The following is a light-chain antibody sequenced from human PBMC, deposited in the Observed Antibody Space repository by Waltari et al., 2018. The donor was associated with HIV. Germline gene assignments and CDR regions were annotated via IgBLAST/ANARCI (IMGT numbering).Light chain of an antibody. V-gene: IGLV2-11*01. Sequence: QSALTQPRSVSGSPGQSVTISCTGTSSDVGGYDSVPWYLQHPGKVPKLIIYEVIKRPSGVPGRFPGSKSGNTAYLTISGLQTEDEADYFCCSYAGTYTYVLFGGGTKLTVL. CDR3: CSYAGTYTYVL. CDR1: SSDVGGYDS. CDR2: EVI. J-gene: IGLJ3*02.